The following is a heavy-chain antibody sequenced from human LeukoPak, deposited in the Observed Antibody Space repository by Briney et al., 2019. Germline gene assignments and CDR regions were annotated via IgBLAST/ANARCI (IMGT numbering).Heavy chain of an antibody. J-gene: IGHJ4*02. CDR1: GYTFTSYP. D-gene: IGHD3-10*01. CDR2: ITTYNGNT. V-gene: IGHV1-18*01. Sequence: ASVKVSCKASGYTFTSYPISWVRQAPGQGLEWMGWITTYNGNTNYARKLQGRVTMTTDTSTRTAYMDLRGLRSDDTAVYYCAKDLPLDYYGSGSYYNGGYFDYWGQGTLVTVSS. CDR3: AKDLPLDYYGSGSYYNGGYFDY.